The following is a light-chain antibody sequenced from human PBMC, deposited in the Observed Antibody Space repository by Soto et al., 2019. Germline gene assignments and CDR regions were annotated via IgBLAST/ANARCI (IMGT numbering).Light chain of an antibody. J-gene: IGKJ4*01. CDR3: QQYNSNPLT. V-gene: IGKV1-5*03. Sequence: DLQMTQSPSTLSASVGDRVTITCRASQSISTWLAWYQQKPGKAPKLLIYKPSSLENGVPSRFSGSGSGTEFTLTISCLQPDDSATYYWQQYNSNPLTFGGATKVQSK. CDR1: QSISTW. CDR2: KPS.